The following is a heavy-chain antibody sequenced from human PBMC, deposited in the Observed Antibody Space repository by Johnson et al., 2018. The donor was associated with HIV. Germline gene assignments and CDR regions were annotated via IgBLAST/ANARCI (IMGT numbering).Heavy chain of an antibody. CDR1: GFTFSSYA. Sequence: EVQLVESGGGLVQPGGSLRLSCAASGFTFSSYAMHWVRQAPGKGLEWVSYISGSDGAIWYADSVKGRFTVSRDNAKNSFYLQMNSLRAEDTAVYYCARSVNAGRPFDIWGQGTLVTVSS. CDR3: ARSVNAGRPFDI. J-gene: IGHJ3*02. D-gene: IGHD2-8*01. CDR2: ISGSDGAI. V-gene: IGHV3-48*04.